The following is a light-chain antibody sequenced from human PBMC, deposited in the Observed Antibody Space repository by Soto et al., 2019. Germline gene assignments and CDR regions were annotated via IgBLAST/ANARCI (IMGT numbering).Light chain of an antibody. CDR1: SSNIGINT. Sequence: QSVLTQPPSASGTPGQRVTVSCSGSSSNIGINTVNWYQHLPGTAPKLLIYNSDQRPSGVPDRISGSKSGTSASLAIGGLQSEDEADYYCAAWDDSLNGFFVFGPGTKVTVL. CDR3: AAWDDSLNGFFV. V-gene: IGLV1-44*01. J-gene: IGLJ1*01. CDR2: NSD.